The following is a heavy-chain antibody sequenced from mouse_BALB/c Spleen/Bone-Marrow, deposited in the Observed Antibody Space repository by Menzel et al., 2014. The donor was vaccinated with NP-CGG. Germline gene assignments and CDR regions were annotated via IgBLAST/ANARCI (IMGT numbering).Heavy chain of an antibody. CDR3: ARNGHYYAMDY. CDR1: GFSLTSDG. CDR2: IWSGGST. Sequence: VKLVESGPGLLQPSQSLSITCTVSGFSLTSDGVHWVRQSPSKGLEWLGVIWSGGSTDYNEAFISRLNISKDNSKSXVFFKMNSLQADDSAIYYCARNGHYYAMDYWGQGTSVTVSS. J-gene: IGHJ4*01. V-gene: IGHV2-2*01.